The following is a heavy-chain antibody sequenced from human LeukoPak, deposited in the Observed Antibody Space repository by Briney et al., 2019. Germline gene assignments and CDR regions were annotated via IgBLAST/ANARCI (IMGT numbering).Heavy chain of an antibody. CDR3: AKSFWWFGEFSPFYY. CDR2: ISSSSSYI. CDR1: GFTFSTYS. D-gene: IGHD3-10*01. V-gene: IGHV3-21*01. Sequence: GGSLRLSCAASGFTFSTYSMNWVRQAPGKGLEWVSSISSSSSYIYYVDSVKGRFTISRDNAKNSLYLQMNSLRAEDTAVYYCAKSFWWFGEFSPFYYWGQGTLVTVSS. J-gene: IGHJ4*02.